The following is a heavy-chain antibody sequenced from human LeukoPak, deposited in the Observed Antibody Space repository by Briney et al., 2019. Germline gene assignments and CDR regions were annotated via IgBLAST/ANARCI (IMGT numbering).Heavy chain of an antibody. Sequence: SETLSLTCTVSGGSISSYYWSWIRQSPGKGLEWIGYIYHSGSINYSPSLKSRVTISVDASKNQFSLRLSSVTAADTAVYYCARGIAEGNWFDPWGQGTRVTVSS. CDR1: GGSISSYY. V-gene: IGHV4-59*01. CDR2: IYHSGSI. D-gene: IGHD6-13*01. J-gene: IGHJ5*02. CDR3: ARGIAEGNWFDP.